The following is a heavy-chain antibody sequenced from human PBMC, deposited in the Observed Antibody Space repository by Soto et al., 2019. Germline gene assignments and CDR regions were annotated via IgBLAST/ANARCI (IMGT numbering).Heavy chain of an antibody. CDR2: IYYSGST. CDR3: ARHGPIFGVDYYYYYGMDV. Sequence: SETLSLTCTVSCGSISSSSYYWGWIRQPPGKGLEWIGSIYYSGSTYYNPSLKSRVTISVDTSKNQFSLKLSSVTAADTAVYYCARHGPIFGVDYYYYYGMDVWGQGTTVTVSS. V-gene: IGHV4-39*01. D-gene: IGHD3-3*01. CDR1: CGSISSSSYY. J-gene: IGHJ6*02.